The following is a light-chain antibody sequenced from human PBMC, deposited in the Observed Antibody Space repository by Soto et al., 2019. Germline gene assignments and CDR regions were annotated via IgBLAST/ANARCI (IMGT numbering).Light chain of an antibody. V-gene: IGKV1-39*01. J-gene: IGKJ5*01. Sequence: IQLTQSPSSLSASVGDRVTITCRVSQSISSWLAWYQQKPGKAPKLLIYDASSLESGVLSRFSGSGAGTDCTLTISSLQPEDFATDYCQQSYSTSITFGQGTRLEIK. CDR1: QSISSW. CDR2: DAS. CDR3: QQSYSTSIT.